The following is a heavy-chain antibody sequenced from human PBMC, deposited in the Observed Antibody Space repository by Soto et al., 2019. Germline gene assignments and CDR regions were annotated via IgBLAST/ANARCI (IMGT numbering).Heavy chain of an antibody. CDR2: IYYSGST. CDR3: ARAPYYYGSAVTYYFDY. V-gene: IGHV4-39*01. J-gene: IGHJ4*02. D-gene: IGHD3-10*01. CDR1: GGSISSSSYY. Sequence: QLQLQESGPGLVKPSETLSLTCTVSGGSISSSSYYWGWIRQPPGKGLEWIGSIYYSGSTYYNPSLKSRVTISVDTSKNPFSLKLSSVTAADTAVYYCARAPYYYGSAVTYYFDYWGQGTLVTVSS.